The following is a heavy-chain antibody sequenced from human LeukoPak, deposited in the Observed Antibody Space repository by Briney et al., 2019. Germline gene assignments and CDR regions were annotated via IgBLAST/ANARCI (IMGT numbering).Heavy chain of an antibody. J-gene: IGHJ4*02. Sequence: ASVKVSCKASGYTFTGYYMHWVRQAPGQGLEWMGWINPNSGGTNYAQKFQGRVTMTRDTSISTVYMELSSLRSEDTAVYYCARARMATITHTRKGFDYWGQGTLVTVSS. D-gene: IGHD5-24*01. CDR3: ARARMATITHTRKGFDY. CDR1: GYTFTGYY. CDR2: INPNSGGT. V-gene: IGHV1-2*02.